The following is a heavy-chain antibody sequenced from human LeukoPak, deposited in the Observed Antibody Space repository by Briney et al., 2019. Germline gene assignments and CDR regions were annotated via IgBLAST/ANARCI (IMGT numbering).Heavy chain of an antibody. CDR3: ARGEWELPLDY. Sequence: ASVKVSCMASGYTFTTYYMHWVRQSPGQGLEWMGIINPGGGGTSYTQKFQGRVTMTRDTSTSTVYMELSSLRSEDTAVYYCARGEWELPLDYWGQGTLVTVSS. J-gene: IGHJ4*02. V-gene: IGHV1-46*01. D-gene: IGHD1-26*01. CDR1: GYTFTTYY. CDR2: INPGGGGT.